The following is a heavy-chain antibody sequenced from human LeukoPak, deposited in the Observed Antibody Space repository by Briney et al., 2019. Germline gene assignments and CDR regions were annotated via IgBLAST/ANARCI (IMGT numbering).Heavy chain of an antibody. Sequence: GGSLRLSCAASGFTFSSYGMSWVRQAPGKGLEWVSYISSSSSTIYYADSVKGRFTISRDNAKNSLYLQMNSLRAEDTAVYYCARGSGSSGLVVWGQGTLVTVSS. D-gene: IGHD1-26*01. V-gene: IGHV3-48*01. CDR1: GFTFSSYG. CDR3: ARGSGSSGLVV. CDR2: ISSSSSTI. J-gene: IGHJ4*02.